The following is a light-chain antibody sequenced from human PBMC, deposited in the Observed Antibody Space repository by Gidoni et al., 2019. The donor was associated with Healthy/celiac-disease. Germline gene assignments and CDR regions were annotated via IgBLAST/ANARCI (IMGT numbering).Light chain of an antibody. CDR2: AAS. V-gene: IGKV1-39*01. Sequence: DIQMTQSPSSLSASVGDRVTITCRASQNISSYLNCYQQKPGKASKLLIYAASSLQSGVPSRFSGSGSGTDSTLTIRSLQPEDFATYYCQQSYSTPPFTFGPGTKVDIK. CDR3: QQSYSTPPFT. CDR1: QNISSY. J-gene: IGKJ3*01.